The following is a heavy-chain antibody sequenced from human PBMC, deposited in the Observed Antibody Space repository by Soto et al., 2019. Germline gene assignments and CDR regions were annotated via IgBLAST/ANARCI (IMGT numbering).Heavy chain of an antibody. J-gene: IGHJ3*02. V-gene: IGHV3-30-3*01. CDR1: GFTFSSYA. D-gene: IGHD3-22*01. CDR3: ARHRAITMIVVAIYNDAFDI. Sequence: QVQLVESGGGVVQPGRSLRLSCAASGFTFSSYAMHCVRQAPGKGLEWVAVISYDGSNKYYADSVKGRFTISRDNSKNTLYLQMNSLRAEDTAVYYCARHRAITMIVVAIYNDAFDIWGQGTMVTVSS. CDR2: ISYDGSNK.